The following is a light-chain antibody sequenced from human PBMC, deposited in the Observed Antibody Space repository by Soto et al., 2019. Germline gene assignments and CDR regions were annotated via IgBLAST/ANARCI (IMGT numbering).Light chain of an antibody. CDR1: SSNIGSNY. CDR3: AAWDDSLSVV. CDR2: RNN. J-gene: IGLJ1*01. Sequence: QSVLTQPPSASGTPGQRVTISCSGSSSNIGSNYVYWYQQLPGTAPKLLIYRNNQRPSGAPDRFSGSKSGASASLAISGLRSEDEADYYCAAWDDSLSVVFGTGTKVTVL. V-gene: IGLV1-47*01.